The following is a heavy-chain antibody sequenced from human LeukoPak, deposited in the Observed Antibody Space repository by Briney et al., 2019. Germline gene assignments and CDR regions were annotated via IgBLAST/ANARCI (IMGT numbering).Heavy chain of an antibody. CDR2: IYSGGDT. J-gene: IGHJ4*02. V-gene: IGHV3-66*01. D-gene: IGHD4-17*01. Sequence: GGSLRLSCTAPGFTVGSWFMSWIRQAPGKGLEWVSVIYSGGDTYYADSVKGRFTISRDNSKNTLYLQMNRLRAEDTAVYYCAREPPDYGAKGMDYWGQGTLVTVSS. CDR3: AREPPDYGAKGMDY. CDR1: GFTVGSWF.